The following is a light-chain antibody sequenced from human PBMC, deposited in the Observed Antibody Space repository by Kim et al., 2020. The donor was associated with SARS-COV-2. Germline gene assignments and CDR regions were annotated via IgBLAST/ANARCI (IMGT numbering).Light chain of an antibody. J-gene: IGKJ4*01. Sequence: LSPGERATLSCRASQTISHSYLAWYQQKPGQAPRLLIYGTSNRDTGIPDRFSGSGSGTDFTLTISRLEPEDFAVYYCQQYGGSLTFGGGTKVDIK. CDR3: QQYGGSLT. V-gene: IGKV3-20*01. CDR2: GTS. CDR1: QTISHSY.